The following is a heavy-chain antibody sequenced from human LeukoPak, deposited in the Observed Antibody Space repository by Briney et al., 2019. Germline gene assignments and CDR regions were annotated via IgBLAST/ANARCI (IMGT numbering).Heavy chain of an antibody. J-gene: IGHJ5*02. Sequence: SETLSLTCTVSGGSISSYYWSWIRQPPGKGLEWIGYIYYSGSTNYNPSLKSRVTISVDTSKNQFSLKLSSVTAADTAVYYCARLGPTFVRGFGPWGQGTLVTVSS. CDR2: IYYSGST. D-gene: IGHD3-10*02. V-gene: IGHV4-59*08. CDR3: ARLGPTFVRGFGP. CDR1: GGSISSYY.